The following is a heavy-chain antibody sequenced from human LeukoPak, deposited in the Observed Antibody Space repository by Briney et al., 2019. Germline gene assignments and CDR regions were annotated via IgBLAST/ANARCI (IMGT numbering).Heavy chain of an antibody. J-gene: IGHJ4*02. CDR2: IYSGGST. Sequence: GGSLGLSCAASGFTVGSNYMTWVRQAPGKGLEWVSVIYSGGSTYYADSVKGRFTISRDNPKNTLHLQMNSMRAEDTAVYYCAKEAVAGTLDHWGQGTLVSVSS. V-gene: IGHV3-66*01. D-gene: IGHD6-19*01. CDR1: GFTVGSNY. CDR3: AKEAVAGTLDH.